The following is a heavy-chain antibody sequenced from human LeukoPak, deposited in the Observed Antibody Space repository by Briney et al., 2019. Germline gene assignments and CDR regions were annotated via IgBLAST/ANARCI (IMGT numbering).Heavy chain of an antibody. CDR2: IYTSGST. D-gene: IGHD6-13*01. Sequence: PSQTLSLTCTVSGGSISSGSYYWSRIRQPAGKGLEWIGRIYTSGSTNYNPSLKSRVTISVDTSKNQFSLKLSSVTAADTAVYYCARDGYSSSWYEYNWFDPWGQGTLVTVSS. V-gene: IGHV4-61*02. CDR1: GGSISSGSYY. CDR3: ARDGYSSSWYEYNWFDP. J-gene: IGHJ5*02.